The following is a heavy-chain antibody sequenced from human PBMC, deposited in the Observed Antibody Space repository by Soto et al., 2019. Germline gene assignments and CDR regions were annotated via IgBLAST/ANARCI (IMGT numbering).Heavy chain of an antibody. CDR1: GGSISSYY. CDR3: ARDQATALGFDP. Sequence: SETLSLTCTASGGSISSYYWSWIRQPPGKGLEWIGYIYYSGSTNYNPSLKSRVTISVDTSKNQFSLKLSSVTAADTAVYYCARDQATALGFDPWGQGTLVTVSS. J-gene: IGHJ5*02. V-gene: IGHV4-59*01. CDR2: IYYSGST.